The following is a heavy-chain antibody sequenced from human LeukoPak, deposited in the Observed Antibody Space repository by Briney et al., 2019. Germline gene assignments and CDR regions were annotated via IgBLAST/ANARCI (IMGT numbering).Heavy chain of an antibody. CDR3: ARDARVQLVHQYYYYYGMDV. D-gene: IGHD6-13*01. Sequence: PSETLSLTCTVSGGSISSYYWSWIRQPPGKGLEWIGYIYYSGSTNYNPSLKSRVTISVDTSKNQFSLKLSSVTAADTAVYYCARDARVQLVHQYYYYYGMDVWGQGTTVTVSS. CDR2: IYYSGST. CDR1: GGSISSYY. J-gene: IGHJ6*02. V-gene: IGHV4-59*01.